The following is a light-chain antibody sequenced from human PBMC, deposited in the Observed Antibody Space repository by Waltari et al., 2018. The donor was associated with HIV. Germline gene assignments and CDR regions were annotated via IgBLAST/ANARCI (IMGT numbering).Light chain of an antibody. CDR1: NSNIGSNT. Sequence: QSVLTQPPSASGTPGQRVTISCSGRNSNIGSNTVNWYQQLPGTAPKLLIYNNKPRPSGVSDRFSGSKSDTSASLAISGLQSEDEADYYCAAWDDSLNAHVLFGGGTKLTVL. J-gene: IGLJ2*01. V-gene: IGLV1-44*01. CDR2: NNK. CDR3: AAWDDSLNAHVL.